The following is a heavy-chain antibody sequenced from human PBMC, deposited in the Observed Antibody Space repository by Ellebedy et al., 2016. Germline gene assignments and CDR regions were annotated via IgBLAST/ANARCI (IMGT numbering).Heavy chain of an antibody. CDR1: GGSISSYY. Sequence: SETLSLXXTVSGGSISSYYWSWIRQPPGKGLEWIGEINHSGSTNYNPSLKSRVTISVDTSKNQFSLKLSSVTAADTAVYYCTLGDYWGQGTLVTVSS. J-gene: IGHJ4*02. D-gene: IGHD7-27*01. V-gene: IGHV4-34*01. CDR2: INHSGST. CDR3: TLGDY.